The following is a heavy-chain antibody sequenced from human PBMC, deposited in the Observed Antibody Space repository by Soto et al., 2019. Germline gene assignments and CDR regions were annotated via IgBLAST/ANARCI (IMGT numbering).Heavy chain of an antibody. CDR2: ISAYNGNT. V-gene: IGHV1-18*01. J-gene: IGHJ4*02. CDR3: ARGGFWSGYLHIPDY. Sequence: ASVKVSCKASGYTFTSYGISWVRQAPGPGLEWMGWISAYNGNTNYAQKLQGRVTMTTDTSTSTAYMELRSVRSDDTAVYYCARGGFWSGYLHIPDYWGQGTLVTVSS. CDR1: GYTFTSYG. D-gene: IGHD3-3*01.